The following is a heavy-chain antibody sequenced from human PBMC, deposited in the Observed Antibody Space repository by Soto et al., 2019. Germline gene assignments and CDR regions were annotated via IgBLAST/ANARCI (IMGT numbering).Heavy chain of an antibody. V-gene: IGHV3-66*01. Sequence: PGGSLRLSCAASGFTVSSNYMSWVRQAPGKGLEWVSVIYSGGSTYYADSVKGRFTISRDNSKNTLYLQMNSLRAEDTAVYYCARGSRYCSSTSCYATSYYYYMDVWGKGTTVTVSS. CDR2: IYSGGST. CDR3: ARGSRYCSSTSCYATSYYYYMDV. D-gene: IGHD2-2*01. J-gene: IGHJ6*03. CDR1: GFTVSSNY.